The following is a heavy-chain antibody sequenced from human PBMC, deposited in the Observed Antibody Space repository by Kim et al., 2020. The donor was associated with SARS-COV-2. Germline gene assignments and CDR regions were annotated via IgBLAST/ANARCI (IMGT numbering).Heavy chain of an antibody. J-gene: IGHJ4*02. CDR3: REGFEGGPDYFDY. CDR2: ITHSGRT. V-gene: IGHV4-34*01. D-gene: IGHD3-16*01. CDR1: DRSFSAYY. Sequence: SQTLSLTCGVYDRSFSAYYWSWIRQPPGKGLEWIGEITHSGRTNYNPSLKSRVAISVDTSKNQFSLRLSSVTAADTAVYYCREGFEGGPDYFDYWGQGTL.